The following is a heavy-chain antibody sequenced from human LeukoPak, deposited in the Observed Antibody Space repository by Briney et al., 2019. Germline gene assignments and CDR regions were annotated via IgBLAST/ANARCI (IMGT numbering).Heavy chain of an antibody. Sequence: ASVKVSCKTSGYTFTGYFMHWVQQAPGQGPEWMGWINPNGGVTNYAQKFQGRVTMTRDTSISTAYMELSRLRSDDTAVYYCARERYYSSGSYYNRIDYWGQGTLVTVSS. D-gene: IGHD3-10*01. J-gene: IGHJ4*02. CDR3: ARERYYSSGSYYNRIDY. CDR1: GYTFTGYF. V-gene: IGHV1-2*02. CDR2: INPNGGVT.